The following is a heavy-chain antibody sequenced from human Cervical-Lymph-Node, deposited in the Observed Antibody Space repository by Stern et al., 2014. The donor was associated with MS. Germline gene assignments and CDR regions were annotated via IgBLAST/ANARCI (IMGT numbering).Heavy chain of an antibody. CDR3: ARDPTFTILGLVGALYYGMDA. CDR2: LSYDGGNE. Sequence: VHLVESGGGVVQPGGSLRLSCVASGFTFSTFAMHWVRQPPGQGLEWVAVLSYDGGNEYYADSVQGRVTISRANSKTTLFLPVHILRTDDTAVYYCARDPTFTILGLVGALYYGMDAWGQGTPVTVSS. V-gene: IGHV3-30*04. D-gene: IGHD3-3*01. CDR1: GFTFSTFA. J-gene: IGHJ6*02.